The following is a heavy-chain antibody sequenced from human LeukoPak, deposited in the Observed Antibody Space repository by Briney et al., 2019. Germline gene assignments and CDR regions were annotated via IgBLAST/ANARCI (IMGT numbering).Heavy chain of an antibody. Sequence: SETLSLTCAGSGGSIGSNNWWTWVRQAPGKGLEWIGEIYHYGTTNYNPSLKGRVTISVDKSKNQFSLKFNSVTAADTAVYYCARGPSLGAHLDYWGQGTLVTVSS. J-gene: IGHJ4*02. CDR3: ARGPSLGAHLDY. D-gene: IGHD1-26*01. CDR1: GGSIGSNNW. V-gene: IGHV4-4*02. CDR2: IYHYGTT.